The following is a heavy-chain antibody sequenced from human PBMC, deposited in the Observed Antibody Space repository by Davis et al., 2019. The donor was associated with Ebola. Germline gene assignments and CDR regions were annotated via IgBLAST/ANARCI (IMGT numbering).Heavy chain of an antibody. CDR1: GGSIRSSNW. Sequence: SETLSLTCAVPGGSIRSSNWWSWVRQPPGKGLEWIGEIYHSGSTNYNPSLKSRVTISVDKSKNQFSLTLSSVAAADTAVYYCAKGGYSSSWYWFDPWGQGTLVTVSS. CDR3: AKGGYSSSWYWFDP. D-gene: IGHD6-13*01. CDR2: IYHSGST. V-gene: IGHV4-4*02. J-gene: IGHJ5*02.